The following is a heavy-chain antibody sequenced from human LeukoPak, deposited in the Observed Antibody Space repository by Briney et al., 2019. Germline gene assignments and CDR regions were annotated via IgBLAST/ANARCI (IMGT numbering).Heavy chain of an antibody. D-gene: IGHD1-1*01. J-gene: IGHJ4*02. Sequence: GGSLRLSCAASGFTVSTNDMSWVRQAPGKGLEWVSVIYSDGSTYYSDSVKGRFTISRDNSKNTLYLQMNSLRAEDMAVYYCAKLVGTGTTTTDYWGQGTLVTVSS. CDR1: GFTVSTND. CDR2: IYSDGST. V-gene: IGHV3-53*01. CDR3: AKLVGTGTTTTDY.